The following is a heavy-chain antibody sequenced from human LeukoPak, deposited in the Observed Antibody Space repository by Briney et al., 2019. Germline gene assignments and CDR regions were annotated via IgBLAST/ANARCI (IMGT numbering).Heavy chain of an antibody. J-gene: IGHJ6*02. CDR2: ICSSSTYI. Sequence: RGSLRLSCAASGFTFSSYSMNWVRQAPGKGLEWVSSICSSSTYIYYADSVKGRFTISRDNAKNSLYLQMNGLRAEDTAVYYCARDQGCSSTSCYLYYYYYGMDVWGQGTTATVSS. V-gene: IGHV3-21*01. CDR3: ARDQGCSSTSCYLYYYYYGMDV. CDR1: GFTFSSYS. D-gene: IGHD2-2*01.